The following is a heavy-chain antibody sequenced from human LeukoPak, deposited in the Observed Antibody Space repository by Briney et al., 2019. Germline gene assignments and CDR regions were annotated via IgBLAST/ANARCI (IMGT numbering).Heavy chain of an antibody. Sequence: SVKVSCKASGYTFTSYDISWVRQAPGQGLEWMGGIIPIFGTANYAQKFQGRVTITADESTSTAYMELSSLRSEDTAVYYCARSASSSSYYGMDVWGQGTTVTVSS. CDR1: GYTFTSYD. CDR2: IIPIFGTA. J-gene: IGHJ6*02. V-gene: IGHV1-69*13. CDR3: ARSASSSSYYGMDV. D-gene: IGHD6-6*01.